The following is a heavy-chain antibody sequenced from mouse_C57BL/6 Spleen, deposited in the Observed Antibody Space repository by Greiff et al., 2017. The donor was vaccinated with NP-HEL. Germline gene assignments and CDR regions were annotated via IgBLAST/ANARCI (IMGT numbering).Heavy chain of an antibody. D-gene: IGHD1-1*01. V-gene: IGHV1-20*01. CDR1: CYSFTGYF. CDR2: INPYNGDT. CDR3: ARGVATDY. J-gene: IGHJ2*01. Sequence: EVQLQQSGPELVKPGESVKISCKASCYSFTGYFMNWVMQSHGKSLEWIGRINPYNGDTFYNQKFKGKATLTVDKSSSTAHMELRSLTSEDSAVYYCARGVATDYWGQGTTLTVSS.